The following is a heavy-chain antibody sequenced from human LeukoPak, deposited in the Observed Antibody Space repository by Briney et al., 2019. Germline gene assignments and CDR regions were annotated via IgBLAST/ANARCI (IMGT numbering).Heavy chain of an antibody. J-gene: IGHJ5*02. Sequence: ASVKVSCKASGYTFTGYYMHWVRQAPGQGLEWMGWINPNSGGTNYAQKFQGRVTMTRDTSISTAYMELSRLRSDDTAVYYCARDVGEIVVVPAAIYENWFDPWGQGTLVTVSS. D-gene: IGHD2-2*02. CDR3: ARDVGEIVVVPAAIYENWFDP. CDR2: INPNSGGT. CDR1: GYTFTGYY. V-gene: IGHV1-2*02.